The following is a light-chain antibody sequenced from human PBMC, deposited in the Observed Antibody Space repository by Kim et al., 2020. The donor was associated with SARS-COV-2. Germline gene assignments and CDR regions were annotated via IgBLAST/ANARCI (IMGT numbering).Light chain of an antibody. CDR1: GSNLGSNY. CDR2: RNN. Sequence: GQGVTSSCSGSGSNLGSNYVYWYQQVPGTAPKLLIHRNNQRPSGVPDRFSGSKSGTSASLAISGLRSEDEADYYCAAWDDSLSGWVFGGGTQLTVL. J-gene: IGLJ3*02. CDR3: AAWDDSLSGWV. V-gene: IGLV1-47*01.